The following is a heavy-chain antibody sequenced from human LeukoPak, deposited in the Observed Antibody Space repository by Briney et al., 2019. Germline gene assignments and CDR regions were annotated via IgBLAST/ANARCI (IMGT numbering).Heavy chain of an antibody. CDR2: MNPNSGNT. V-gene: IGHV1-8*03. CDR3: AREGRITMVRGVNENSGSYYYYYMDV. Sequence: ASVKVSCKASGYTFTSYDINWVRQATGQGLEWMGWMNPNSGNTGYAQKFQGRVTITRNTSISTAYMELSSLRSEDTAVYYCAREGRITMVRGVNENSGSYYYYYMDVWGKGTTVTISS. CDR1: GYTFTSYD. D-gene: IGHD3-10*01. J-gene: IGHJ6*03.